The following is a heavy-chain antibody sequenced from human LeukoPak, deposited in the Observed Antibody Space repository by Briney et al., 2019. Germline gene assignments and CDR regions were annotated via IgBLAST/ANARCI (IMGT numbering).Heavy chain of an antibody. CDR2: INHSGST. CDR3: ARRTFSTMGAPRQFDP. V-gene: IGHV4-34*01. Sequence: PSETLSLTCAVYGGSFSGYYWSWIRQPPGKWLEWIGEINHSGSTNYNPSLKSRVTISVDTSKNQFSLKLSSVTAADTAVYYCARRTFSTMGAPRQFDPWGRGTLVTVSS. CDR1: GGSFSGYY. D-gene: IGHD3-16*01. J-gene: IGHJ5*02.